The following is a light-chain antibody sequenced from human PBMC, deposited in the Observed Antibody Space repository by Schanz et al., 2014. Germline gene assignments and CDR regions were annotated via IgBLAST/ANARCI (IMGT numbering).Light chain of an antibody. CDR1: QAINTY. CDR3: QQSYIPPWT. V-gene: IGKV1-39*01. Sequence: DIQMTQSPSSLSASVGDRVTVTCRASQAINTYLAWYQQTPGKAPKLLIFGASTLQGGVPSRFSGSGSGTDFTLTIRSLQPEDFATYYCQQSYIPPWTFGQGTRVEV. J-gene: IGKJ1*01. CDR2: GAS.